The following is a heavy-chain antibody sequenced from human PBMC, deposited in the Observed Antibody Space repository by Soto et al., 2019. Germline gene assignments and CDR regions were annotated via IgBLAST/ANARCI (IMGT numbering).Heavy chain of an antibody. CDR1: GLTFSSYD. CDR2: ISVAGGST. V-gene: IGHV3-23*01. Sequence: VQLLESGGGLVQPGGSLRLSCAASGLTFSSYDMSWARQVPGKGLEWVSTISVAGGSTYYADSVKGRFTISRDNSTNTLYLQMHSLRAADASVYYCEYHTGFDYWGQGTLVTVSS. J-gene: IGHJ4*02. D-gene: IGHD2-2*01. CDR3: EYHTGFDY.